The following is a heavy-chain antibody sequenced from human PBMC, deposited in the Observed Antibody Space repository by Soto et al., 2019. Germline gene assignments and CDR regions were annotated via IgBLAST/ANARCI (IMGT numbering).Heavy chain of an antibody. CDR2: IYYSGST. J-gene: IGHJ4*02. D-gene: IGHD1-26*01. V-gene: IGHV4-61*01. CDR3: ARLYDLGETDY. Sequence: PSETLSLTCTVSGGSVSSGSYYWSWIRQPPGKGLEWIGYIYYSGSTNYNPSLKSRVTISVDTSKNQFSLKLSSVTAADTAVYYCARLYDLGETDYWGKGTLVPVSS. CDR1: GGSVSSGSYY.